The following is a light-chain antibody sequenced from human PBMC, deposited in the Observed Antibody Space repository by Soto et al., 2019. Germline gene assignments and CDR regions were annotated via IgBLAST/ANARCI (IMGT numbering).Light chain of an antibody. CDR3: QQYGSSPPLA. CDR1: QSVSSSY. Sequence: EIVLTQSPGTLSLSPGERATLSCRASQSVSSSYLAWYQQKPGQAPRLLIYGASSRATGIPDRFSGSGSGTHFTLTISRLEPEDFAVYYCQQYGSSPPLAFGGGNNVEIK. CDR2: GAS. J-gene: IGKJ4*01. V-gene: IGKV3-20*01.